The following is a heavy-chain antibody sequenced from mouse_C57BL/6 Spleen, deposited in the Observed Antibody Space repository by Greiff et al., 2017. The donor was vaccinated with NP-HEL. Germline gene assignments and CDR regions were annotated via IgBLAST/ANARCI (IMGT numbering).Heavy chain of an antibody. V-gene: IGHV14-4*01. CDR1: GFNIKDDY. CDR3: TRFITTVVATPYAMDY. D-gene: IGHD1-1*01. Sequence: VQLHQSGAELVRPGASVKLSCTASGFNIKDDYMHWVKQRPEQGLEWIGWIDPENGDTEYASKFQGKATITADTSSNTAYLQLSSLTSEDTAVYYCTRFITTVVATPYAMDYWGQGTSVTVSS. CDR2: IDPENGDT. J-gene: IGHJ4*01.